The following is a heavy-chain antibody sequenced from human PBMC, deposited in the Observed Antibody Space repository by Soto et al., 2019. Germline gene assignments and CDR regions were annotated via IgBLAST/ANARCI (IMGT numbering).Heavy chain of an antibody. D-gene: IGHD5-12*01. V-gene: IGHV4-30-4*01. CDR2: IYYSGST. CDR1: GVPISSGDYY. CDR3: DIVRGMATMSTDF. Sequence: PSATLALACTVSGVPISSGDYYWCWIRQPPCKGLELIAYIYYSGSTYYNPTYKSRVTMSVVTSKNQFSLNLSSVTAADTAVYSCDIVRGMATMSTDFWGQGILVTVSS. J-gene: IGHJ4*02.